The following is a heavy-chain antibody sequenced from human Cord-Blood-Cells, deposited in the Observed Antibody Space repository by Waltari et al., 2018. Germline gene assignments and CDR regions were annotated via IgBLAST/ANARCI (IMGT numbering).Heavy chain of an antibody. CDR2: IYYSGST. CDR3: ARLTELRAFDI. CDR1: GGSISSSSYY. J-gene: IGHJ3*02. V-gene: IGHV4-39*01. D-gene: IGHD1-7*01. Sequence: QLQLQESGPGLVKPSETLSLTCTVSGGSISSSSYYWGWIRQPPGKGLEWIGSIYYSGSTYYNPSLKSRVTISVDTSKNQFSLKLSSVTAADTAVYYCARLTELRAFDIWGQGTMVTVSS.